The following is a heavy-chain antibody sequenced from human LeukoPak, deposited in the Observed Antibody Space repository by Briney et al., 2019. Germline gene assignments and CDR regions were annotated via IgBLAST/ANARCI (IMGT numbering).Heavy chain of an antibody. D-gene: IGHD3-9*01. CDR1: GITFSDYY. Sequence: KPGGSLRLSCAASGITFSDYYMTWIRQAPGKGLEWVSHISGSSRTTYYADSAKGRFTISRDNAKKSLYLQMNSLRAEDTAVYYCARAYYDTLTGYYVGSAFDIWGQGTTVTVSS. CDR3: ARAYYDTLTGYYVGSAFDI. V-gene: IGHV3-11*01. J-gene: IGHJ3*02. CDR2: ISGSSRTT.